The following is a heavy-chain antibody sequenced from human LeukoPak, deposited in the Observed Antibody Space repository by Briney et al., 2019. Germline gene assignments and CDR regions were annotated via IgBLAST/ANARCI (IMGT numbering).Heavy chain of an antibody. J-gene: IGHJ3*02. CDR1: GFTVSSNY. Sequence: GGSLRLSCAASGFTVSSNYMSWVCQAPGKGLEWVSVIYSGGSTYYADSVKGRFTISRDNSKNTLYLQMNSLRAEDTAVYYCAREPYYDILTGRYDAFDIWGQGTMVTVSS. V-gene: IGHV3-53*01. D-gene: IGHD3-9*01. CDR3: AREPYYDILTGRYDAFDI. CDR2: IYSGGST.